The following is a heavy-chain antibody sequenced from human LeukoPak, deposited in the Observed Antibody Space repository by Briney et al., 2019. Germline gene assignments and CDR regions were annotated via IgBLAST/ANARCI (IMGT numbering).Heavy chain of an antibody. CDR2: INPNSGGT. CDR3: SRGIAVAGYLIDY. Sequence: ASVKVSCKASGYTFTGYYMHWVRQAPGQGLEWMGLINPNSGGTNYAQKFQGRVTMTSDTSISTAYMALSRLRSAAPAAHYCSRGIAVAGYLIDYWRQGTLVTVSS. V-gene: IGHV1-2*02. J-gene: IGHJ4*02. CDR1: GYTFTGYY. D-gene: IGHD6-19*01.